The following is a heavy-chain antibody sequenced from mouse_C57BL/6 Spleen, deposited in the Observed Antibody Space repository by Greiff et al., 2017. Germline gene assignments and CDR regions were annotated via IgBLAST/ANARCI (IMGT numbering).Heavy chain of an antibody. D-gene: IGHD1-1*01. J-gene: IGHJ4*01. Sequence: QVQLQQPGAELVKPGASVKMSCKASGYTFTSYWITWVKQRPGQGLEWIGDIYPGSGSTNYNEKFKSKATLTVDTSSSTAYMQLSSLTSEDSAVYYCASGFRHYYGSSNYAMDYWGQGTSVTVSS. CDR3: ASGFRHYYGSSNYAMDY. V-gene: IGHV1-55*01. CDR2: IYPGSGST. CDR1: GYTFTSYW.